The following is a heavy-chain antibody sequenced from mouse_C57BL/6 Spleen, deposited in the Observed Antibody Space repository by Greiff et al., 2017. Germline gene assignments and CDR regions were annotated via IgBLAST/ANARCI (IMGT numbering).Heavy chain of an antibody. J-gene: IGHJ4*01. CDR3: ARSPLTGTGYAMDY. V-gene: IGHV8-12*01. Sequence: QVQLQQSGPGILQSSQTLSLTCSFSGFSLSTSGMGVSWIRQPSGKGLEWLAHIYWDDDKRYNPSLKSRLTISKDTSRNQVFLKITRVDTADTATYDCARSPLTGTGYAMDYWGQGTSVTVSS. CDR2: IYWDDDK. CDR1: GFSLSTSGMG. D-gene: IGHD4-1*01.